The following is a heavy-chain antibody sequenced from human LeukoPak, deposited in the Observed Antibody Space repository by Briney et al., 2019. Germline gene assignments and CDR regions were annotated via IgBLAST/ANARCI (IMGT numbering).Heavy chain of an antibody. CDR1: GGTFSSYA. D-gene: IGHD6-19*01. J-gene: IGHJ5*02. CDR3: ARAANSSGRHWFDP. V-gene: IGHV1-69*04. Sequence: ASVKVSCKASGGTFSSYAISWVRQAPGQGLEWMGRIIPILGIANYAQKFQGRATITADKSTSTAYMELSSLRSEDTAVYYCARAANSSGRHWFDPWGQGTLVTVSS. CDR2: IIPILGIA.